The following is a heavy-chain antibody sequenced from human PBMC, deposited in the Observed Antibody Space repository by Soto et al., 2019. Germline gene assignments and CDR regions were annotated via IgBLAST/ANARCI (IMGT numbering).Heavy chain of an antibody. J-gene: IGHJ4*02. CDR1: GGTFNSYT. Sequence: SVKVSCKASGGTFNSYTINWVRQAPGRGLEWVGQVVPMYDSVNYAENFQGRVTITADKSTKAAYMELTSLRSEDTALYFCASWRSYSGSYCFDYWGQGTLVTVSS. D-gene: IGHD1-26*01. V-gene: IGHV1-69*06. CDR3: ASWRSYSGSYCFDY. CDR2: VVPMYDSV.